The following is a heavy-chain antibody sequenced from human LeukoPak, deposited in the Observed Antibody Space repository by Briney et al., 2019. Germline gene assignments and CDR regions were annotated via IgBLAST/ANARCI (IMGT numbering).Heavy chain of an antibody. D-gene: IGHD4-17*01. V-gene: IGHV3-30*04. CDR3: ASRANYGDYEIGDAFDI. Sequence: GGSLRLSCAASGFTFSSYAMHWVRQAPGKGLEWVAVISYDGSNKYYADSVKGRFTISRDNSKNTLYLQMNSLRAEDTAVYYCASRANYGDYEIGDAFDIWGQGTMVTVSS. CDR1: GFTFSSYA. J-gene: IGHJ3*02. CDR2: ISYDGSNK.